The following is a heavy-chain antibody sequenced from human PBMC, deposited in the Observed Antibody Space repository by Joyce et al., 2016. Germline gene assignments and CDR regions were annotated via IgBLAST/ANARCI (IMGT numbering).Heavy chain of an antibody. D-gene: IGHD5-24*01. CDR3: ARVGRTGYTCDY. V-gene: IGHV3-48*02. J-gene: IGHJ4*02. CDR1: GFSFNTYS. Sequence: EVQLVESGGGLVQPGGSLRLSCAASGFSFNTYSINWVRQAPGKGREWLSYIRASSGTIYYADSGKGRFTISRDNAKNSVYLQMNSLRDEDTAVYYCARVGRTGYTCDYWGQGTLVTVSS. CDR2: IRASSGTI.